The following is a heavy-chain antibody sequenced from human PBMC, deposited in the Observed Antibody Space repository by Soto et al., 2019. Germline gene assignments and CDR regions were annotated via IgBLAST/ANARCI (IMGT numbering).Heavy chain of an antibody. CDR2: ITNSGST. CDR3: ARGRTAIATGWFDS. J-gene: IGHJ5*01. Sequence: PSETVSLTCAVFGGSFSDSYWSWIRQSPEKGLEWIGEITNSGSTYYNPSLKSRVTISGDTSKNQFSLEVRSVTAADTAVYFCARGRTAIATGWFDSWGQGTLVTVSS. CDR1: GGSFSDSY. V-gene: IGHV4-34*01. D-gene: IGHD4-4*01.